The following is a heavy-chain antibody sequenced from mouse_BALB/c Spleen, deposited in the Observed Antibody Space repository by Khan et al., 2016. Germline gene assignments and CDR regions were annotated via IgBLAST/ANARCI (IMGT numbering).Heavy chain of an antibody. V-gene: IGHV3-2*02. CDR3: ARATPRWYFDV. CDR2: ISYSGST. J-gene: IGHJ1*01. D-gene: IGHD6-1*01. CDR1: GYSITSDYA. Sequence: EVQLQESGPGLVKPSQSLSLTCTVTGYSITSDYAWNWIRQFPGNKLEWMGYISYSGSTSYNPSLKSRISITRDTSKNQFFLQLNSVTTEDTATYYCARATPRWYFDVRGAGTTVTVSS.